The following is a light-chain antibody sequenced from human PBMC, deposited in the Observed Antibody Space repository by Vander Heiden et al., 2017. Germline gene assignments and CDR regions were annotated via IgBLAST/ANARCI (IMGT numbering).Light chain of an antibody. V-gene: IGLV3-1*01. CDR2: QDT. J-gene: IGLJ2*01. Sequence: SYELTQPPSVSVSPGQTASITCSGDKLGDKYACWSQQKPGQSPVLVIYQDTKRPSGIPERFSGSNSGNTATLTISGTQAMDEADYYCQAWDSRTVVFGGGTKLTVL. CDR1: KLGDKY. CDR3: QAWDSRTVV.